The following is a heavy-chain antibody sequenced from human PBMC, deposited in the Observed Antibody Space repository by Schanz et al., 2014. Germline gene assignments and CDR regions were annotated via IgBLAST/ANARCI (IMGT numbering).Heavy chain of an antibody. CDR3: VRDSFFAFDY. V-gene: IGHV3-48*01. D-gene: IGHD3-3*01. CDR2: ISSSSSTI. Sequence: EVQLVESGGGLVQPGGSLRLSCTASEFTFSTDAMSWVRQAPGKGLEWISYISSSSSTIYHADSVKGRFTISRDNAKNSLYLQMNSLRAEDTAVYYCVRDSFFAFDYWGQGTLVTVSS. CDR1: EFTFSTDA. J-gene: IGHJ4*02.